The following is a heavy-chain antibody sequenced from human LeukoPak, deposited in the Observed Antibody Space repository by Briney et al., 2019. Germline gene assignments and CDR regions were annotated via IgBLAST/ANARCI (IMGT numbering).Heavy chain of an antibody. CDR1: GFALSSYA. V-gene: IGHV3-23*01. D-gene: IGHD2-15*01. J-gene: IGHJ4*02. CDR3: SRAPVTSCRGSFCYPFDI. Sequence: GGSLRLSCAASGFALSSYAMSWVRQAPGKGLEWGSATSSSDAGTYHAESVRGRFTISRDNSKNTLYLQMNSLRAEHAAVYYRSRAPVTSCRGSFCYPFDIWGQGTLVTVFS. CDR2: TSSSDAGT.